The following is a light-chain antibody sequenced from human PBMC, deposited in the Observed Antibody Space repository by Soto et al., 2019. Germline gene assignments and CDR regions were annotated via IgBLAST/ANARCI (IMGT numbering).Light chain of an antibody. J-gene: IGKJ2*01. CDR2: GAS. CDR1: QSVSNNY. CDR3: QQYYSTPRT. Sequence: EIVLTQSPGTLSLSPGERATLSCRTSQSVSNNYLAWYQQKPGQAPRLLIYGASSRATGIPDRFSGSGSGTDFTLSISRLEPEDFAVYYCQQYYSTPRTFGQGTKVEIK. V-gene: IGKV3-20*01.